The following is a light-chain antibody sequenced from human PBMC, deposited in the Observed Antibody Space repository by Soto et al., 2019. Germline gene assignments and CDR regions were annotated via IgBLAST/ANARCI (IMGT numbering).Light chain of an antibody. Sequence: EIVLTQSPATLSLSPGERATLSCRASQSVSRNLAWYQQKPGQAPRLLIYDASNRATGIPARFSGSGSGTDFTLTISSLEPEDFAIYYCQHRTTWPLIFGGGTKVEIK. J-gene: IGKJ4*01. CDR1: QSVSRN. CDR3: QHRTTWPLI. CDR2: DAS. V-gene: IGKV3-11*01.